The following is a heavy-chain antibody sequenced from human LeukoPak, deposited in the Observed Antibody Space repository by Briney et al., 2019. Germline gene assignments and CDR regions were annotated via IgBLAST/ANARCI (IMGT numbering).Heavy chain of an antibody. CDR2: IKSKTDGGTT. Sequence: PGGSLRLSCAASGFTFSDAWMSWVRQAPGKGLEWVGRIKSKTDGGTTDYAAPVKGRFTISRDDSKNTLYLQMNSLKTEDTAVYYCTTDIGYNWNLYFDYWGQGTLVTVSS. J-gene: IGHJ4*02. CDR1: GFTFSDAW. CDR3: TTDIGYNWNLYFDY. V-gene: IGHV3-15*01. D-gene: IGHD1-20*01.